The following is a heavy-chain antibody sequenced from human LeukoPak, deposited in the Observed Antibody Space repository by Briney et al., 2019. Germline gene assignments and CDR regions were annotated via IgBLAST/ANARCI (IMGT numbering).Heavy chain of an antibody. Sequence: SETLSLTSTVSGGSLSSYYWSWIRQPAGRVLEWIGRIYTSGSTNYNPSLKSRVTMSVDTSKNQFSLKLSSVTAADTAVYYCARVSTMIVMGGWFDPWGQGTLVTVSS. CDR2: IYTSGST. CDR1: GGSLSSYY. D-gene: IGHD3-22*01. J-gene: IGHJ5*02. V-gene: IGHV4-4*07. CDR3: ARVSTMIVMGGWFDP.